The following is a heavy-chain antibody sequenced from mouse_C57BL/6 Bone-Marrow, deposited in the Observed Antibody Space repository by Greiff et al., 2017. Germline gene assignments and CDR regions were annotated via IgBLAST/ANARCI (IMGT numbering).Heavy chain of an antibody. CDR2: IWSGGST. D-gene: IGHD1-1*01. V-gene: IGHV2-2*01. CDR3: ARNSQYYGSSYWYFDV. J-gene: IGHJ1*03. CDR1: GFSLTSYG. Sequence: VQLQQSGPGLVQPSQSLSITCTVSGFSLTSYGVHWVRQSPGKGLEWLGVIWSGGSTDYNAAFISRLSISKDYSKSQVFFKMNSLQADDTAIYYCARNSQYYGSSYWYFDVWGTGTTVTVSS.